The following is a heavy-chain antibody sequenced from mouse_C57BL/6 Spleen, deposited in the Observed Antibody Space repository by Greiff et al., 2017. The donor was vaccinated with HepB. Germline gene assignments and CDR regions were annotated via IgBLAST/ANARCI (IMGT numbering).Heavy chain of an antibody. J-gene: IGHJ3*01. CDR2: IYPRDGST. Sequence: VQLQQSDAELVKPGASVKISCKVSGYTFTDHTIHWMKQRPEQGLEWIGYIYPRDGSTKYNEKFKGNATLTADKSSSTAYMQLTSLTSEDSAVYFGAIERGYYGSSYAWFAYWGQGTLVTVSA. CDR3: AIERGYYGSSYAWFAY. V-gene: IGHV1-78*01. D-gene: IGHD1-1*01. CDR1: GYTFTDHT.